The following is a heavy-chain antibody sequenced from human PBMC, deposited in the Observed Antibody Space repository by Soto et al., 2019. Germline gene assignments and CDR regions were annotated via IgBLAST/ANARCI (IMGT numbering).Heavy chain of an antibody. CDR1: GGSISSGGYY. J-gene: IGHJ4*02. V-gene: IGHV4-31*03. Sequence: QVQLQESGPGLVQPSQTLSLTCTVSGGSISSGGYYWSWIRQHPGKGLEWIGYIYSSGITYYNPSLKSRVTMSVDMSKTQFSLRLSSVTAADTAVYYCATKPNGLYYFDYWGQGTLVTVSS. CDR3: ATKPNGLYYFDY. CDR2: IYSSGIT. D-gene: IGHD2-8*01.